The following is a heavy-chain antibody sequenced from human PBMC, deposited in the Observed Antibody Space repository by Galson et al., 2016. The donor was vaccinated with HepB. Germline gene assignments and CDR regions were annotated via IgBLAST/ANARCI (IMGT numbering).Heavy chain of an antibody. CDR2: ITSSGGLS. J-gene: IGHJ4*02. V-gene: IGHV3-11*01. CDR3: ARGGTEDSRGYYVHNFDY. D-gene: IGHD3-22*01. CDR1: GFTFTGYD. Sequence: SLRLSCAASGFTFTGYDMSWVRQAPGKGLEWISYITSSGGLSYYADSMEGRFTISRDNAKNSVYLQINSLRAEDTAVYYCARGGTEDSRGYYVHNFDYWGQGTLVTVSS.